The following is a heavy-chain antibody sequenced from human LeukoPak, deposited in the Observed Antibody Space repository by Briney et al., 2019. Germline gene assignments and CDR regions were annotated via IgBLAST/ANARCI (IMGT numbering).Heavy chain of an antibody. Sequence: SETLSLTCTVSGGSISSYYWSWIRQPPGKGLEWIGYIYYSGSTNYNPSLKSRVTISVDTSKNQYSLKLSSVTAADTAVYYCARMHLYYYYMDVWGKGTTVTISS. CDR3: ARMHLYYYYMDV. CDR1: GGSISSYY. CDR2: IYYSGST. V-gene: IGHV4-59*01. J-gene: IGHJ6*03.